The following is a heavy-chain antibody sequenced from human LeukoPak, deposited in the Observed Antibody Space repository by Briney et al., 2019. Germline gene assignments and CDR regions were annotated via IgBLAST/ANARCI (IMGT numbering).Heavy chain of an antibody. CDR1: GFTFSSYG. Sequence: PGRSLRLSCAASGFTFSSYGMHWVRQAPGKGLEWVAVIWYDGSNKYYADSVKGRFTISGDNSRNTLYLQMNSLRAEDTAVYYCARDHQPLAYHSHFDYWGQGTLVTVSS. CDR2: IWYDGSNK. V-gene: IGHV3-33*01. CDR3: ARDHQPLAYHSHFDY. J-gene: IGHJ4*02. D-gene: IGHD2-2*01.